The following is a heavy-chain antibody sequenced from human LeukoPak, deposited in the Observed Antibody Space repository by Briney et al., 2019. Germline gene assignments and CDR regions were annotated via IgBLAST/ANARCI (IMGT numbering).Heavy chain of an antibody. Sequence: SETLSLTCTVSGGSISSYYWSWIRQPPGKGLEWIGYIYYSGSTNYNPSLKSRVTMSVDTSKSQFSLKLSSVTAADTAVYYCARDRGTWNDDGFDYWGQGTLVTVSS. CDR3: ARDRGTWNDDGFDY. J-gene: IGHJ4*02. D-gene: IGHD1-1*01. CDR1: GGSISSYY. V-gene: IGHV4-59*12. CDR2: IYYSGST.